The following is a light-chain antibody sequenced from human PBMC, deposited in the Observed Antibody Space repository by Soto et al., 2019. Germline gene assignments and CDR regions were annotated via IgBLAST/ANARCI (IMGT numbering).Light chain of an antibody. CDR3: QQYGSSPT. V-gene: IGKV3-20*01. Sequence: EIVLRQSPGTLSLSPGERATLSCRASQSVSSSYFAWYQQKPGQAPRLLIYGASSRATGIPDRFSGSGSGTDFTLTISRLEPDDFAVYYCQQYGSSPTFGQGTKVESK. J-gene: IGKJ1*01. CDR2: GAS. CDR1: QSVSSSY.